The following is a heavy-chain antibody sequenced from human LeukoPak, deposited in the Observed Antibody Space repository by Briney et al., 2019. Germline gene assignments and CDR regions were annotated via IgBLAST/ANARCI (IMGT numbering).Heavy chain of an antibody. J-gene: IGHJ5*02. V-gene: IGHV4-34*01. CDR2: INHSGST. CDR1: GGSFSGYY. D-gene: IGHD2-15*01. Sequence: PPETLSLTCAVYGGSFSGYYWSWIRQPPGKGLEWIGEINHSGSTNYNPSLKSRVTISVDTSKNQFSLKLSSVTAADTAVYYCARRPFVVVVAARYNWFDPWGQGTLVTVSS. CDR3: ARRPFVVVVAARYNWFDP.